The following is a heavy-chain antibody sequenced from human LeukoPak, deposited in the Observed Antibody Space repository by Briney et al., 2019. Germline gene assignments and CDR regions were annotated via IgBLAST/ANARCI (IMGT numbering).Heavy chain of an antibody. D-gene: IGHD3-16*01. Sequence: SETLSLTCTVSGGSISRDYWSWIRQPPGKGLEWIGYIYYTGRTDYNPSLKSRVTISVDASNNQFSLKLSSVTAADTAVYYCATFASWGGSLSRGPVYYYYMDVWGKGTTVTVSS. CDR3: ATFASWGGSLSRGPVYYYYMDV. CDR1: GGSISRDY. CDR2: IYYTGRT. J-gene: IGHJ6*03. V-gene: IGHV4-59*01.